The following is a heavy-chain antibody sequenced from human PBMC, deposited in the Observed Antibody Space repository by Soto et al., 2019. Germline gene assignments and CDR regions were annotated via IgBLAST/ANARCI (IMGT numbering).Heavy chain of an antibody. CDR3: ARSYSSGWEFDY. CDR2: ISSTGRTI. J-gene: IGHJ4*02. CDR1: GFTFSNYY. Sequence: GGSLRLSCGASGFTFSNYYMSWIRQAPGKGLEWVSYISSTGRTIYYADSVKGRFTVSRDNAQNSPSLKLNSLRVEDTAVYYCARSYSSGWEFDYWGQGTQVTVSS. V-gene: IGHV3-11*01. D-gene: IGHD6-19*01.